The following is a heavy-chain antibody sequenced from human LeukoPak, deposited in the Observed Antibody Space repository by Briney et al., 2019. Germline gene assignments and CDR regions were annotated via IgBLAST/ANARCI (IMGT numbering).Heavy chain of an antibody. CDR3: ARVGECSGGSCSAVGAFDI. CDR2: IYYSGST. D-gene: IGHD2-15*01. Sequence: KPSETLSLTCTVSGGSISSSSYYWGWIRQPPGKGLEWIGSIYYSGSTYYNPSLKSRVTISVDTSKNQFSLKLSSVTAADTAVYYCARVGECSGGSCSAVGAFDIWGQGTMVTVSS. CDR1: GGSISSSSYY. V-gene: IGHV4-39*01. J-gene: IGHJ3*02.